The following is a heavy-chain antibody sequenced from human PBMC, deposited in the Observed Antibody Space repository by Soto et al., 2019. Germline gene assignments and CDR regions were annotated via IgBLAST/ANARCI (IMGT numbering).Heavy chain of an antibody. Sequence: SETLSLTCAVSGVSISSSKWWSWVRQLPGKGLEWIGDVHHGGNTNYSPSLESRVSISIDKSKNFFSLKMWSVTAADTAVYFCARHRLNFDSGGDYHHGMDVWGQGTTVTVSS. CDR3: ARHRLNFDSGGDYHHGMDV. D-gene: IGHD3-22*01. V-gene: IGHV4-4*02. CDR2: VHHGGNT. J-gene: IGHJ6*02. CDR1: GVSISSSKW.